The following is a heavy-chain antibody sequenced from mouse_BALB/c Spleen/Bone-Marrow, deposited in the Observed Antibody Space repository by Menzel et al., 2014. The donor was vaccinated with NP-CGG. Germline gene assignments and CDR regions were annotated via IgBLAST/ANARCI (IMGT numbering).Heavy chain of an antibody. CDR2: IWGDGST. CDR1: GFSLTGYG. D-gene: IGHD2-14*01. CDR3: ARDRYDGAMDY. Sequence: SGFSLTGYGVNWVRQPPGKGLEWLGMIWGDGSTDYNSALKSRLSISKDNSKSQVFLKMNSLQTDDTARYYCARDRYDGAMDYWGQGTSVTVSS. V-gene: IGHV2-6-7*01. J-gene: IGHJ4*01.